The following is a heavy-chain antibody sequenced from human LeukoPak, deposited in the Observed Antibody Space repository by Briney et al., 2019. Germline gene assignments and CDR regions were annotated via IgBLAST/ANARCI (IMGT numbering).Heavy chain of an antibody. V-gene: IGHV5-51*01. CDR3: ATRSGPRYFDY. CDR1: GYRFTSYW. Sequence: GEFLQISCQGSGYRFTSYWIGWVRQMPGKGLEWMGIIYPGDSDTRYSPSFQGQVTISADKSISTAYLQWSSLKASDTAMYYCATRSGPRYFDYWGQGTLVTVSS. D-gene: IGHD1-26*01. J-gene: IGHJ4*02. CDR2: IYPGDSDT.